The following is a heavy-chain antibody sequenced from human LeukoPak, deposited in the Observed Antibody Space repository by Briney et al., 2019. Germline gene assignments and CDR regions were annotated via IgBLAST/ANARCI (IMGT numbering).Heavy chain of an antibody. CDR3: AKATWGEIDY. D-gene: IGHD3-16*01. V-gene: IGHV3-30*18. Sequence: GGSLRLSCAASGFTFSSYGMHWVRQAPGKGLEWVAVISYDGSNKYYADSVQGRFSISRDNSKNTLYLQMHSLRAEDTAVYYCAKATWGEIDYWGQGTLVTVSS. J-gene: IGHJ4*02. CDR1: GFTFSSYG. CDR2: ISYDGSNK.